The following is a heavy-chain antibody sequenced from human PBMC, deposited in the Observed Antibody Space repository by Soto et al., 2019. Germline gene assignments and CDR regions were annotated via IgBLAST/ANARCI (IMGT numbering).Heavy chain of an antibody. V-gene: IGHV1-18*01. CDR3: ARLYCISTSCYLGMDF. Sequence: QVQLVQSGAEVKKPGASVQVSCKASGYTFTSYGISWVRQAPGQGLERMGWISAYNGNPNYAQKLQGRVTMPTDTATSTAYMELRSLRSDDTAVYYCARLYCISTSCYLGMDFWGQGTTVTVSS. D-gene: IGHD2-2*01. J-gene: IGHJ6*02. CDR1: GYTFTSYG. CDR2: ISAYNGNP.